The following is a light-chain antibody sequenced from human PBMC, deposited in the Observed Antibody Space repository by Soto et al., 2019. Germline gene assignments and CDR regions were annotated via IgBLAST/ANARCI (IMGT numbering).Light chain of an antibody. CDR1: QAISTF. CDR2: GAS. CDR3: QNYHSAPWK. Sequence: IQMTQSPSTLSASVGDRVTITCRASQAISTFLAWYQQKPGKVPKLLMYGASTLPSGVPSRFSGSGSGRDFTLTMSSLQPEDVATYYCQNYHSAPWKCGRGTKVEIK. V-gene: IGKV1-27*01. J-gene: IGKJ1*01.